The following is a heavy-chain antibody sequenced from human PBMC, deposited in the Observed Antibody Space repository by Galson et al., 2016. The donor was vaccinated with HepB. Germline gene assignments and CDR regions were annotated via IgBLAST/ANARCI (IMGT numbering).Heavy chain of an antibody. D-gene: IGHD5-12*01. V-gene: IGHV1-69*13. J-gene: IGHJ6*02. Sequence: SVKVSCKGSGGTFSSFGISWVRQAPGQGLEWMGGIIPIFGTANYAQKFQGRVTITADESTSTTYMNLSRLRSEDTAVYYCAWLGAYEHYYGMDVWGQGTTVTVSS. CDR3: AWLGAYEHYYGMDV. CDR2: IIPIFGTA. CDR1: GGTFSSFG.